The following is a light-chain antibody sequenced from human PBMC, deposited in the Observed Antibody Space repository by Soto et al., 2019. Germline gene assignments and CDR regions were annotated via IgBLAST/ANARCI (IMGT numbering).Light chain of an antibody. Sequence: SYELTQPPSVSVAPEKTARLTCGGDNIGSKRVHWYRQKPGQAPVLVIYYDSDRPSGIPERFSGSNSGNMATLTINRVEAGDEADDYCQVWDITTDHYVFGTGTKLTVL. J-gene: IGLJ1*01. V-gene: IGLV3-21*04. CDR3: QVWDITTDHYV. CDR2: YDS. CDR1: NIGSKR.